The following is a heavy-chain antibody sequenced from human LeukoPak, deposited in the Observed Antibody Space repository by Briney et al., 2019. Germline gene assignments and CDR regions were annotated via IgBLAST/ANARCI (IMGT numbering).Heavy chain of an antibody. J-gene: IGHJ4*02. D-gene: IGHD2-15*01. V-gene: IGHV3-30*02. Sequence: GGSLRLSCAASGFTFSSYGMHWVRQAPGKGLEWVTFIRYDGSNKYYADSVKGRFTISRDNSKNTLYLQMNSLRAEDTALYYCAKDKWPVVVAAAGLPDYRGQGTLVTVSS. CDR1: GFTFSSYG. CDR3: AKDKWPVVVAAAGLPDY. CDR2: IRYDGSNK.